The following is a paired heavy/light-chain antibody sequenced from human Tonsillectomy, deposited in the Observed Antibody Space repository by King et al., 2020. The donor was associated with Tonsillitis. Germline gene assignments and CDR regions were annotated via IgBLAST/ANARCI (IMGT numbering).Heavy chain of an antibody. CDR3: AREVADDSPYYNISGISP. D-gene: IGHD3-22*01. CDR2: IYHSGIT. J-gene: IGHJ5*02. Sequence: QLQLQESGPGLVKPSGTLSLTCTVSGDSISSSNWWSWVRQPPGKGLEWIGEIYHSGITNHNPSLKSRVSMSVDRSKNQISLKMNSVIAADTAVYYCAREVADDSPYYNISGISPWGQGTLVTVSS. CDR1: GDSISSSNW. V-gene: IGHV4-4*02.
Light chain of an antibody. J-gene: IGLJ1*01. V-gene: IGLV3-10*01. Sequence: SYELTQPPSVSVSPGQTARITCSGDALPKKYACWYQQKSGQAPVLVIYDDSNRPSGIPERFSGSTSGTMATLTISGAQVEDEADYYCYSTDSSGSQGVFGTGTKVTVL. CDR2: DDS. CDR1: ALPKKY. CDR3: YSTDSSGSQGV.